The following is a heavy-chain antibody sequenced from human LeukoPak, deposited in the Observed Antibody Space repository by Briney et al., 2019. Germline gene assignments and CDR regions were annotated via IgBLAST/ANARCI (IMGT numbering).Heavy chain of an antibody. Sequence: SETLSLTCTVSGGSISSSTYYWGWIRQPPGKGLEWIGSIYYSGSTYYNPSLKSRVTISVDTSESQFSLKLSSVTAADTAVYYCASAKVYSYGEIDYWGQGTLVSVSS. CDR2: IYYSGST. J-gene: IGHJ4*02. CDR3: ASAKVYSYGEIDY. CDR1: GGSISSSTYY. V-gene: IGHV4-39*07. D-gene: IGHD5-18*01.